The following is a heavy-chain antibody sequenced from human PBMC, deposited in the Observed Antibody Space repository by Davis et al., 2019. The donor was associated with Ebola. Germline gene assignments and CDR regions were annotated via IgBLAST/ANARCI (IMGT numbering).Heavy chain of an antibody. V-gene: IGHV3-33*01. CDR3: ARALGGYCSSTSCYRDYYYYGMDV. Sequence: LSLTCAASGFTFSSYGMHWVRQAPGKGLEWVAVIWYDGSNKYYADSVKGRFTISRDNSKNTLYLQMNSLRAEDTAVYYCARALGGYCSSTSCYRDYYYYGMDVWGQGTTVTVSS. CDR1: GFTFSSYG. D-gene: IGHD2-2*01. CDR2: IWYDGSNK. J-gene: IGHJ6*02.